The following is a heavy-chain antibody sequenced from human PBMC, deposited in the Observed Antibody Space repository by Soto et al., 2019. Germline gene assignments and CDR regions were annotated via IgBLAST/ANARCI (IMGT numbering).Heavy chain of an antibody. J-gene: IGHJ4*02. CDR3: AHRPIVGAAI. CDR2: IFHSGST. V-gene: IGHV4-4*02. D-gene: IGHD1-26*01. CDR1: GGSISNSNW. Sequence: QVQLQESGPGLVKPSGTLSLTCAVFGGSISNSNWWTWVRQPPGKGLDWIGEIFHSGSTNYNSSPMGRVTVSIDKTNNHLSLKLCSVTGADTAVYYCAHRPIVGAAIWGQGTLVTVSS.